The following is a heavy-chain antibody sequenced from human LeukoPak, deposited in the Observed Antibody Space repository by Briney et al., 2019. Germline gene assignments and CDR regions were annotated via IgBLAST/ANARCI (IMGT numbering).Heavy chain of an antibody. Sequence: SQTLSLTCAVSGGSISSGSYSWSWIRQPPGKGLEWIGYIYYSGSTFYNPSLKSRVSISVDTSKNQFSLKLTSVTAADTAVYYCASCEALIMPPPYGFDVWGQGTEVTVSS. CDR1: GGSISSGSYS. CDR3: ASCEALIMPPPYGFDV. V-gene: IGHV4-31*11. CDR2: IYYSGST. D-gene: IGHD2-2*01. J-gene: IGHJ6*02.